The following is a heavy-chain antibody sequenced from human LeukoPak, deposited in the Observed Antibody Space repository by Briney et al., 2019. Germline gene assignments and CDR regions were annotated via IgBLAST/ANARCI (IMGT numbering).Heavy chain of an antibody. D-gene: IGHD6-13*01. V-gene: IGHV4-30-2*01. CDR2: IHHSGST. CDR3: ARVRSSSSLSPWYIDL. CDR1: SGSISSGGYY. Sequence: SETLSLTCTVSSGSISSGGYYWSWIRQPPGKGLEWIGYIHHSGSTHYNPSLKSRVTISVDRSKNQFSLKVSSVTAADTAVYYCARVRSSSSLSPWYIDLWGRGALVTVSS. J-gene: IGHJ2*01.